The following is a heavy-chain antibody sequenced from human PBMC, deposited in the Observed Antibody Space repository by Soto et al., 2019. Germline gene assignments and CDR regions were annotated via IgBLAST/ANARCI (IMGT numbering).Heavy chain of an antibody. CDR1: GFTFDDYA. D-gene: IGHD1-26*01. CDR2: ISWNSGSI. V-gene: IGHV3-9*01. J-gene: IGHJ4*02. CDR3: AKDCGSQSVYYFDY. Sequence: PGGSLRLSCAASGFTFDDYAMHWVRQAPGKGLEWVSGISWNSGSIGYADSVKGRFTISRDNAKNSLYLQMNSLRAEDTALYYCAKDCGSQSVYYFDYWGQGTLVTVSS.